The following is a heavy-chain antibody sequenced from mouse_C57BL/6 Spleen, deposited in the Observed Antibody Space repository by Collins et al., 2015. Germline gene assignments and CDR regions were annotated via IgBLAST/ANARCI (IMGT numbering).Heavy chain of an antibody. CDR1: GYTFTDYY. J-gene: IGHJ2*01. CDR2: IYPGTGNS. V-gene: IGHV1-76*01. CDR3: ATPYYYGAFDF. Sequence: QVQLKQSGAELVRPGASVKLSCKASGYTFTDYYINWVKQRPGQGLEWIARIYPGTGNSYYSEKFKGKATLTAEKSSSTAYMQLSSLTSEDSAVYFCATPYYYGAFDFWGQGTTLTVSS. D-gene: IGHD1-1*01.